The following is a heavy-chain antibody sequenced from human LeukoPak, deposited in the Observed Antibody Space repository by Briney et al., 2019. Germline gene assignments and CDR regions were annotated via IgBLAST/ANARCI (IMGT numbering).Heavy chain of an antibody. CDR2: IHYSGST. D-gene: IGHD1-14*01. CDR3: AREITWHMDV. V-gene: IGHV4-39*07. Sequence: SETLSLTCTASGGSISSSSYYWGWIRQPPGKGLEWIGGIHYSGSTYYNPSLKSRVTISIDTSKNQFSLKLSSVTAADTAAYYCAREITWHMDVWGKGTTVTVSS. CDR1: GGSISSSSYY. J-gene: IGHJ6*03.